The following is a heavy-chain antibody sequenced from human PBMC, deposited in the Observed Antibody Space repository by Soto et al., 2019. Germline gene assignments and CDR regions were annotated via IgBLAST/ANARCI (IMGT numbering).Heavy chain of an antibody. J-gene: IGHJ4*02. V-gene: IGHV3-11*06. CDR3: ARAGAYYDFWSGYYTGSYFDY. Sequence: PWGSLRLSCSASVFTFSDYYMSWIRQAPGKGLEWVSYISSSGSYTNYADSVKGRFTISRDNAKNSLYLQMNSLRAEDTAVYYCARAGAYYDFWSGYYTGSYFDYWGQGTLVTVSS. D-gene: IGHD3-3*01. CDR2: ISSSGSYT. CDR1: VFTFSDYY.